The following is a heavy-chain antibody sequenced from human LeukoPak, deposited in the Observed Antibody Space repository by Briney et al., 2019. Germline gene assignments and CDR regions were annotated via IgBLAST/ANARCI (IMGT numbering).Heavy chain of an antibody. J-gene: IGHJ4*02. V-gene: IGHV3-23*01. Sequence: GGSLRLSCAASGFTFSSYALSWVRQAPGKGLEWVSAISGSGDTTNYADSVKGRFTISRDNSKNTLFLQMNSLRVEDTAVYSCARYDRWGTSQEFDYWGQGTLVTVSS. CDR2: ISGSGDTT. D-gene: IGHD2-2*01. CDR3: ARYDRWGTSQEFDY. CDR1: GFTFSSYA.